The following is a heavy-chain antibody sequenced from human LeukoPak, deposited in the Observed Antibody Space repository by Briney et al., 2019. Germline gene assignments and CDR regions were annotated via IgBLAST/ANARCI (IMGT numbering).Heavy chain of an antibody. CDR3: ARGYDSRGYYSDY. D-gene: IGHD3-22*01. J-gene: IGHJ4*02. V-gene: IGHV3-7*04. Sequence: GGSLRLPCAASGFTFSSYWMSLVRQAPAKGLEWVANKKQDGSEKYYVDSVKGRLTISRDNAKNSVYLPMNSLRAEDTAVYYCARGYDSRGYYSDYWGQGTLVTVSS. CDR2: KKQDGSEK. CDR1: GFTFSSYW.